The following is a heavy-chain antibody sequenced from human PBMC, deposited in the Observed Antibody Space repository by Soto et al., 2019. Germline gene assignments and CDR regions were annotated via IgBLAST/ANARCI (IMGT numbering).Heavy chain of an antibody. D-gene: IGHD2-15*01. CDR2: ISGSGDST. Sequence: GGSLRLSCAASGFTFSNYAMSWVRQAPGKGLEWVSAISGSGDSTYYADSVKGRFTISRDNSKNTLYLQMNSLGAEDTAVYYCAKDGVVVAASFDYWGQGTLVTVSS. J-gene: IGHJ4*02. CDR3: AKDGVVVAASFDY. CDR1: GFTFSNYA. V-gene: IGHV3-23*01.